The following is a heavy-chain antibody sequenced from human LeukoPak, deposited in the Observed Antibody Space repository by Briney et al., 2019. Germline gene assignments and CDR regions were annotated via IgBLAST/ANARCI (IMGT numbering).Heavy chain of an antibody. Sequence: GGSLRLSCAASGFTFSSYAMSWVRQAPGKGLEWVSAISGSGGVITTYYADSVRGRFTISRDNSKNTLYLQMNNLRAEDTAVYYCTTYYFVTGGSRAFDFWGQGTMLTVSS. CDR1: GFTFSSYA. CDR3: TTYYFVTGGSRAFDF. CDR2: ISGSGGVITT. V-gene: IGHV3-23*01. J-gene: IGHJ3*01. D-gene: IGHD3-10*02.